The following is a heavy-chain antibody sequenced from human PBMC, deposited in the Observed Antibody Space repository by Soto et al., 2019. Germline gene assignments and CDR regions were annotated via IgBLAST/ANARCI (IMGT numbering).Heavy chain of an antibody. CDR2: INSDGSST. Sequence: HPAESLRPSFTPSGFTFSTYWLHRFRQAPGKGLVWVSRINSDGSSTSYADSVKGRFTFSRDNAKNTLYLQMNSLRAEDTAVYFCARMWYCSSTSCYVYYYYGMDVWGQGT. CDR1: GFTFSTYW. CDR3: ARMWYCSSTSCYVYYYYGMDV. J-gene: IGHJ6*02. D-gene: IGHD2-2*01. V-gene: IGHV3-74*01.